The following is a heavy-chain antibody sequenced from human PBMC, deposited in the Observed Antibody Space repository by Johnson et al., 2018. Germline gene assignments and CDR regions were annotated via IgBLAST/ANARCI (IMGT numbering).Heavy chain of an antibody. J-gene: IGHJ3*02. Sequence: VQLVESGGGLVKXGGSLRLSCAASGFTFSNAWLNWVRQAPGKGLEWVGRMKSKTDGGTTDYAAPVQGRFTIPRVDSKNTLYLQLNSLKTEDTGVYYHTRDRGIVVVSEWDAFDIWGQGTMVTVSS. CDR1: GFTFSNAW. CDR2: MKSKTDGGTT. D-gene: IGHD3-22*01. CDR3: TRDRGIVVVSEWDAFDI. V-gene: IGHV3-15*07.